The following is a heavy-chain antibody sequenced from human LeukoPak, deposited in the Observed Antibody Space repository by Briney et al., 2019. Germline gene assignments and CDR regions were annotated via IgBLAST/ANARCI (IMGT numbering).Heavy chain of an antibody. Sequence: GGSLRLSCAASGFTFSNYAMSWVRQAPGKGLEWVSAISGSGGSTYYADSVKGRFTISRDNSKNTLYLQMNSLRAEDTAVYYCAKKNIVVVPAAINWFDPWGQGTLVTVSS. CDR3: AKKNIVVVPAAINWFDP. D-gene: IGHD2-2*01. CDR2: ISGSGGST. J-gene: IGHJ5*02. V-gene: IGHV3-23*01. CDR1: GFTFSNYA.